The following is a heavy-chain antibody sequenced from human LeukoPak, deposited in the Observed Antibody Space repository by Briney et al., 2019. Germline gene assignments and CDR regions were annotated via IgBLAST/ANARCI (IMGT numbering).Heavy chain of an antibody. Sequence: GASVKVSCKASGYTFTSYGISWVGQAPGQGLEWMGWISAYNGNTNYAQKLQGRVTMTTDTSTSTAYMELRSLRSDDTAVYYCARDRYSSSGRRLSYFQHWGQGTLVTVSS. CDR3: ARDRYSSSGRRLSYFQH. CDR2: ISAYNGNT. V-gene: IGHV1-18*04. D-gene: IGHD6-19*01. J-gene: IGHJ1*01. CDR1: GYTFTSYG.